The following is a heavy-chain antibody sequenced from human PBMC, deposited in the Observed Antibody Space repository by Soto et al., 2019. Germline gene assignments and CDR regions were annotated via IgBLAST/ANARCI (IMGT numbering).Heavy chain of an antibody. CDR3: VVAAQPYYFDY. V-gene: IGHV1-18*01. D-gene: IGHD2-15*01. Sequence: QVQLVQSGAEVKKPGASVKVSCKASGYTFTSYGIIWVRQAPGQGLEWMGWITAYNGNTNYAQKFQGRVTMTTDTSTSTVYMELRSLRSDDTAVYYCVVAAQPYYFDYWGQGTLVTVSS. CDR2: ITAYNGNT. CDR1: GYTFTSYG. J-gene: IGHJ4*02.